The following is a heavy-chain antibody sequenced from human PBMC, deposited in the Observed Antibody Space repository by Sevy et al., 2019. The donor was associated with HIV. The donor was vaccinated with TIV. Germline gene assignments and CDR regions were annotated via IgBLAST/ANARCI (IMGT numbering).Heavy chain of an antibody. V-gene: IGHV3-23*01. D-gene: IGHD6-6*01. Sequence: GGSLRLSCAASGFTFSSYAMSWVRQAPGKGLEWVSAISGSGGSTYYADSVKGRFTISRDNSKNTLYLQMNSLRAEDTAVYYCANIFEYSSSSPPDYWGQGTLVTVSS. CDR2: ISGSGGST. J-gene: IGHJ4*02. CDR1: GFTFSSYA. CDR3: ANIFEYSSSSPPDY.